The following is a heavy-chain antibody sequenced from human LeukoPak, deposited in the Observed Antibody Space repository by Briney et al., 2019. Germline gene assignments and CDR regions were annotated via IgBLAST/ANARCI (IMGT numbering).Heavy chain of an antibody. V-gene: IGHV3-30*02. D-gene: IGHD3-3*01. CDR2: IRYDGSNK. CDR1: GFTFSSYG. Sequence: GGSLRLSCAASGFTFSSYGLHWVRQAPGKGLEWVAFIRYDGSNKYYADSVKGRFTISRDNSKNTLYLQMNSLRAEDTAVYYCAKDGSFFYYYMDVWGKGTTVTVSS. CDR3: AKDGSFFYYYMDV. J-gene: IGHJ6*03.